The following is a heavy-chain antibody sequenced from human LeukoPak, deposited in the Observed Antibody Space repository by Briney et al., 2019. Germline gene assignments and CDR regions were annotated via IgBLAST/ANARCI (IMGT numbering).Heavy chain of an antibody. Sequence: GASVKVSCKASGDTFSSYAISWVRQAPGLGLEWMGRIIPIFGTANYAQKLQGRVTMTTDTSTSTAYIELKSLRSDGTAVYYCARDSPLFGDYVDLLNDYWGQGTLVTVSS. J-gene: IGHJ4*02. CDR1: GDTFSSYA. D-gene: IGHD4-17*01. CDR2: IIPIFGTA. CDR3: ARDSPLFGDYVDLLNDY. V-gene: IGHV1-69*05.